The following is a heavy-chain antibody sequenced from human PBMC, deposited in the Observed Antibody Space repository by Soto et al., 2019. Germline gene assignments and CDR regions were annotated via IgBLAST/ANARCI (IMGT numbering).Heavy chain of an antibody. Sequence: VQLQESGPGLVKPSETLSLPCTVSGASLRPLYWFWVRQSPGKGLEWIGHISNNGSATDNPSFRCRVTIAIDPSKCQFSLRLTSVTAGDTAVYYCARDGGEICNNVFYYSGVDVWGQGTTVTVSS. D-gene: IGHD3-16*01. CDR1: GASLRPLY. CDR3: ARDGGEICNNVFYYSGVDV. J-gene: IGHJ6*02. V-gene: IGHV4-4*08. CDR2: ISNNGSA.